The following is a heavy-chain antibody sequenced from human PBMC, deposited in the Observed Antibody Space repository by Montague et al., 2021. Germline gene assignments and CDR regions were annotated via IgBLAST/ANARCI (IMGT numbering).Heavy chain of an antibody. CDR1: GGSVSTGNYY. J-gene: IGHJ4*02. CDR3: ARGQWPVPYYLDS. CDR2: IYYTGSS. V-gene: IGHV4-61*01. Sequence: SETLSLTCNVSGGSVSTGNYYWTWIRQPPGKELEWIGYIYYTGSSKYNPSLESRVTISISTSKKQFTLTLSSVTAADTAVYYCARGQWPVPYYLDSRGQGTLVTVSS. D-gene: IGHD6-19*01.